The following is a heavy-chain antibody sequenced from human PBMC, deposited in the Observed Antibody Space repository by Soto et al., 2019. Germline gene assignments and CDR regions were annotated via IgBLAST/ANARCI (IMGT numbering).Heavy chain of an antibody. D-gene: IGHD2-15*01. J-gene: IGHJ6*02. CDR3: ARRDFYCRGRNCYSGDYAMDV. CDR2: ISYDGTKI. Sequence: GGSLRLSCTASGFTFSIYAMHWVRQAPGKGLEWVAIISYDGTKIDYAGSVKGRFTISRDNSKNTLFLQMNSLTTEDTAVYYCARRDFYCRGRNCYSGDYAMDVWGQGTTVPV. CDR1: GFTFSIYA. V-gene: IGHV3-30-3*01.